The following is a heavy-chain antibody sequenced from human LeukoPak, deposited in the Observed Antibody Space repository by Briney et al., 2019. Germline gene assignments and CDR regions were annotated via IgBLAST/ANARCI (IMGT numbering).Heavy chain of an antibody. Sequence: GGSLRLSCAASGFTFSNYAMNWVRQAPGKGLEWVSYISSSSSTIYYADSVKGRFTISRDNAKNSLYLQMNSLRAEDTAVYYCARGALRDFDYWGQGTLVTVSS. V-gene: IGHV3-48*01. CDR3: ARGALRDFDY. CDR1: GFTFSNYA. CDR2: ISSSSSTI. D-gene: IGHD4-17*01. J-gene: IGHJ4*02.